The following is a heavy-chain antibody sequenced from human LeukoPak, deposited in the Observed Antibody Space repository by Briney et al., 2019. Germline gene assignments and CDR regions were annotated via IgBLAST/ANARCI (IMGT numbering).Heavy chain of an antibody. D-gene: IGHD3-3*01. V-gene: IGHV5-51*01. CDR2: IYPDNSET. Sequence: ESLKISGKCSGYGFTSYWIGWVSKMSGKGLDWRLGIYPDNSETRYSPCFQGQVTISADKSITTAYLQWSSLKASDTAMYYCARHVPGITIFGVVRPPSYMDVWGKGTTVTVYS. CDR3: ARHVPGITIFGVVRPPSYMDV. CDR1: GYGFTSYW. J-gene: IGHJ6*03.